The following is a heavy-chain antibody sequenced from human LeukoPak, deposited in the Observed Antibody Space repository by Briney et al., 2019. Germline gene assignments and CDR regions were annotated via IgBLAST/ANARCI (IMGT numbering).Heavy chain of an antibody. CDR1: GFTFSSYG. CDR2: ISYDGSNK. D-gene: IGHD4-17*01. Sequence: PGRSLRLSCATSGFTFSSYGMHWVRQAPGKGLEWVAVISYDGSNKYYADSVKGQFTISRDNSKNTLYLQMNSLRAEDTAVYYCAKLAVTTCMDVWGQGTTVTVSS. J-gene: IGHJ6*02. CDR3: AKLAVTTCMDV. V-gene: IGHV3-30*18.